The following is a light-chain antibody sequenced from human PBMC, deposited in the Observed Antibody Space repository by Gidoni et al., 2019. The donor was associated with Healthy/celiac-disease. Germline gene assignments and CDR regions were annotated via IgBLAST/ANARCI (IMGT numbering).Light chain of an antibody. J-gene: IGKJ3*01. Sequence: EIALTQSPGTLSLSPGERATPSCRASQSVSRSYLAWYQQKPGQAPRLLIYGASSRATGIPDRFSGSGSGTDFTLTISRLEPEDFAVYYCQQYGSSPVTFGPGTKVDIK. CDR1: QSVSRSY. CDR2: GAS. CDR3: QQYGSSPVT. V-gene: IGKV3-20*01.